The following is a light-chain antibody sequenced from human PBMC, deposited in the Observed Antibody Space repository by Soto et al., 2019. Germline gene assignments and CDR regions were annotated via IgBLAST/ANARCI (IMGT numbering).Light chain of an antibody. Sequence: EIVLTQSPGTLSLSPGERATLSCRASQSVTRNYLAWYQQKPGQAPRLLIYGASSRATGIPDRFSGSGSGTDCTLTISRLEPEDFAVYYCQQYNNSPSWTFGQGTKVEI. J-gene: IGKJ1*01. CDR1: QSVTRNY. CDR3: QQYNNSPSWT. V-gene: IGKV3-20*01. CDR2: GAS.